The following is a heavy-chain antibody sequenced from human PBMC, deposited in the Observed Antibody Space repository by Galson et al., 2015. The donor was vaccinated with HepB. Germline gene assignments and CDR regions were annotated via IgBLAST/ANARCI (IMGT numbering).Heavy chain of an antibody. CDR3: ATAPRSYYDSSGYFGADDAFDI. V-gene: IGHV1-69*02. Sequence: SVKVSCKASGGTFSSYTISWVRQAPGQGLEWMGRIIPILGIANYAQKFQGRVTITADKSTSTAYMELSSLRSEDTAVYYCATAPRSYYDSSGYFGADDAFDIWGQGTMVTVSS. D-gene: IGHD3-22*01. CDR2: IIPILGIA. CDR1: GGTFSSYT. J-gene: IGHJ3*02.